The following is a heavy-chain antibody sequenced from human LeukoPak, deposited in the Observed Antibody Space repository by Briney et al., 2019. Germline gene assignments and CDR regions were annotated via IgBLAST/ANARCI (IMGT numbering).Heavy chain of an antibody. CDR1: GYTFTGYY. V-gene: IGHV1-46*01. CDR3: AREKVVVAATNAFDI. J-gene: IGHJ3*02. CDR2: INPSGGST. Sequence: ASVKVSCKASGYTFTGYYMHWVRQAPGQGLEWMGWINPSGGSTSYAQKFQGRVTMTRDMSTSTVYMELSSLRSEDTAVYYCAREKVVVAATNAFDIWGQGTMVTVSS. D-gene: IGHD2-15*01.